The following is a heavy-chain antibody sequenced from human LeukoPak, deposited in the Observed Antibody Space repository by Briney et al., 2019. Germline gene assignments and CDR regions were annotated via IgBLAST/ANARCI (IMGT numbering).Heavy chain of an antibody. CDR1: GYSISSGYY. Sequence: SETLSLTCTVSGYSISSGYYWGWIRQPPGKGLEWIGSIYHSGSTYYNPSLKSRVTISVDTSKNQFSLKLSSVTAADTAVYYCARGGEKRWLPVGNFYYFDYWGQGTLVTVSS. CDR2: IYHSGST. CDR3: ARGGEKRWLPVGNFYYFDY. J-gene: IGHJ4*02. D-gene: IGHD5-24*01. V-gene: IGHV4-38-2*02.